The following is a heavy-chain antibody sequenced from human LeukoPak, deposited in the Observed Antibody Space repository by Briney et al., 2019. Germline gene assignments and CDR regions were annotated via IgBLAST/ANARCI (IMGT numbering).Heavy chain of an antibody. J-gene: IGHJ4*02. CDR2: IIPIFGTA. CDR1: GGTFFSYA. D-gene: IGHD6-19*01. CDR3: ARAPESSGWHHFDY. Sequence: SVKVSFKASGGTFFSYAISWVRQAPGRGLEGMGGIIPIFGTANYAQKFQGRVTITADESTSTAYMELSSLRSEDTAVYYCARAPESSGWHHFDYWGQGTLVTVSS. V-gene: IGHV1-69*01.